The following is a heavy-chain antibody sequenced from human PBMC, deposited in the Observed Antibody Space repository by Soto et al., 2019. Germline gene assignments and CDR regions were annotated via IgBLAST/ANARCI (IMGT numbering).Heavy chain of an antibody. CDR2: INPSGGST. CDR1: GYIFTNHY. J-gene: IGHJ4*02. CDR3: GRADYYDSSGFYYDC. D-gene: IGHD3-22*01. V-gene: IGHV1-46*01. Sequence: QVQLVQSGAEVKKPGASVKVSCKASGYIFTNHYIHWVRQAPGQGLEWMGIINPSGGSTNYLQKFQGRITMTRDTSTSTVYMELSSLRSEDTAVYFCGRADYYDSSGFYYDCWGQGSLVTVSS.